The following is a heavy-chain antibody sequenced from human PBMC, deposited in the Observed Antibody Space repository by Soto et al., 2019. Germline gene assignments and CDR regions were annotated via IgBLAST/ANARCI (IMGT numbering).Heavy chain of an antibody. CDR3: ARDLSH. J-gene: IGHJ4*02. CDR1: GFPFSSYA. V-gene: IGHV3-48*02. CDR2: INSASTTT. Sequence: DVQLVESGGGLVQPGGSLRLSCAASGFPFSSYAMHWVRQAPGKGLEWISDINSASTTTFHADSVKGRFTVSRDNAKNSVDLQLSSLRHEDTAVYYCARDLSHWGQGTLVTVSS.